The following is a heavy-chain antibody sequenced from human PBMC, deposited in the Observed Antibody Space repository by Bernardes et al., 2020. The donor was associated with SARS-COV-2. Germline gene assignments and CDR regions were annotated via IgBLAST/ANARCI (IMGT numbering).Heavy chain of an antibody. CDR2: INPNSGGT. J-gene: IGHJ6*02. Sequence: ASVKVSCKASGYTFTGYYMHWVRQAPGQGLEWMGWINPNSGGTNYAQKFQGRVTMTRDTSISTAYMELSRLRSDDTAVYYCAREPLRFLEWLLYVEDYYYGMDVWAQGTTVTVSS. D-gene: IGHD3-3*01. V-gene: IGHV1-2*02. CDR3: AREPLRFLEWLLYVEDYYYGMDV. CDR1: GYTFTGYY.